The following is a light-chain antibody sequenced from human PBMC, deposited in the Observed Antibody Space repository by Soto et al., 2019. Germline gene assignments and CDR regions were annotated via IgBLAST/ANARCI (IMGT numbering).Light chain of an antibody. J-gene: IGLJ1*01. CDR1: SSDVGGSNY. CDR2: DVS. CDR3: SSYTSSSTYV. Sequence: QSALTQPASVSGSPGQSITISCTGTSSDVGGSNYVSWYQQHPGKAPKLIISDVSYRPSGVSNRFSGSKSGNTASLTISGLQVEDGADYYCSSYTSSSTYVFGTGTKLTVL. V-gene: IGLV2-14*01.